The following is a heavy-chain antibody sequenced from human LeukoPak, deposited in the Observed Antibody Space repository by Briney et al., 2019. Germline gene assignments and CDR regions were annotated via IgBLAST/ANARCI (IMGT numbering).Heavy chain of an antibody. V-gene: IGHV1-2*02. CDR3: ARVQRVRGVIPLDAFDI. CDR2: INPNSGGT. D-gene: IGHD3-10*01. Sequence: GASVKVSCKASGYTFTGYYMHWVRQAPGQGLEWMGWINPNSGGTNYAQKFQGRVTMTRDTSISTAYMELSRLRSDDTAVYYCARVQRVRGVIPLDAFDIWGQGTMVTVSS. CDR1: GYTFTGYY. J-gene: IGHJ3*02.